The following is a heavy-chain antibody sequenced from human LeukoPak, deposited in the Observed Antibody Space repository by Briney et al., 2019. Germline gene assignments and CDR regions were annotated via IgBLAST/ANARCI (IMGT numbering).Heavy chain of an antibody. CDR3: ARPLHSSSWHDFDF. CDR2: IYPGDSDT. Sequence: GESLKIFCWGSGYSITSYWIGWVRQMPGKGLEWMGIIYPGDSDTRYSPSFQGQVTISADNSISTAYLQWNSLKASDTAMYYCARPLHSSSWHDFDFWGQGTLVTVSS. J-gene: IGHJ4*02. V-gene: IGHV5-51*01. D-gene: IGHD6-13*01. CDR1: GYSITSYW.